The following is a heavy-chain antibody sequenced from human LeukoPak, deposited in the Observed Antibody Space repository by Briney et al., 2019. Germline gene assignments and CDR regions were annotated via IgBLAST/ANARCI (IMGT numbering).Heavy chain of an antibody. CDR1: GGSISSGGYY. CDR3: AREAVDTAMVTGIDY. Sequence: LSLTCTVSGGSISSGGYYWSWIRQHPGKGLEWVAVIWYDGSNKYYADSVKGRFTISRDNSKNTLYLQMNSLRAEDTAVYYCAREAVDTAMVTGIDYWGQGTLVTVSS. CDR2: IWYDGSNK. V-gene: IGHV3-33*08. D-gene: IGHD5-18*01. J-gene: IGHJ4*02.